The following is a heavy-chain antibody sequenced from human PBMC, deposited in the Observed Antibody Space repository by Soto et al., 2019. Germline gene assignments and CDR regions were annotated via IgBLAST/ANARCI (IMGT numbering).Heavy chain of an antibody. D-gene: IGHD3-22*01. CDR1: GFTFRRYG. Sequence: QEQLVESGGGVVQPGGSLRLSCVASGFTFRRYGMHWIRQAPGKGLEWVARISNDGSDQYYADSVKGRFSISRDNTKNTVFLQMTSLRPDDTAVYFCANLFTPDDTPMLRDVWGQGTLVTVSP. CDR2: ISNDGSDQ. V-gene: IGHV3-30*18. J-gene: IGHJ4*02. CDR3: ANLFTPDDTPMLRDV.